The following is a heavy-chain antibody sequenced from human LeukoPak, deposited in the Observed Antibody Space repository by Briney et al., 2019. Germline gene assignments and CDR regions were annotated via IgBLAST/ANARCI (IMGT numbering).Heavy chain of an antibody. Sequence: ASVKVSCKASGYTFTSYGISWVRQAPGQGLEWMGWISAYNGNTNYAQKLQGRVTMTTDTSTSTAYMELRSLRSDDAAVYYCAIARGYSYGQPDYYFDYWGQGTLVTVSS. CDR2: ISAYNGNT. V-gene: IGHV1-18*01. J-gene: IGHJ4*02. D-gene: IGHD5-18*01. CDR3: AIARGYSYGQPDYYFDY. CDR1: GYTFTSYG.